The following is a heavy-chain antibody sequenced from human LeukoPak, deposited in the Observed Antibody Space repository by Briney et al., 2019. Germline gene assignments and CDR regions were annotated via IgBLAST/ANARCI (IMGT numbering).Heavy chain of an antibody. CDR2: INWKSNDV. Sequence: GGSLRLSCVASGFTLDDYAMHWVRQGPGKGLEWVSGINWKSNDVGYADSAKGRFTISRDNAKNSVYLQMNSLRAEDTAFYYCAKDISGYFNVIDFWGQGTLVTVSS. CDR3: AKDISGYFNVIDF. D-gene: IGHD3-22*01. CDR1: GFTLDDYA. V-gene: IGHV3-9*01. J-gene: IGHJ4*02.